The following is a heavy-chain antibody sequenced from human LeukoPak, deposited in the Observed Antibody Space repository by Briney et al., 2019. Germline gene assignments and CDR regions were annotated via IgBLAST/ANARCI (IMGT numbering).Heavy chain of an antibody. J-gene: IGHJ5*02. V-gene: IGHV1-18*01. CDR2: ISAYNGNT. D-gene: IGHD6-13*01. CDR3: ARGQQLAVASFDP. CDR1: GYTLTSYG. Sequence: GESLKISCKASGYTLTSYGISWVRQAPGQGLEWMGWISAYNGNTNYAQKLQGRVTMTTDTSTSTAYMELRSLRSDDTAVYYCARGQQLAVASFDPWGQGTLVTVSS.